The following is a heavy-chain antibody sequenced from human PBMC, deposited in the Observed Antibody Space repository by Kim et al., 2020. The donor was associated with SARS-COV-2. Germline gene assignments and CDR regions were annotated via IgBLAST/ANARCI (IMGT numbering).Heavy chain of an antibody. D-gene: IGHD6-13*01. V-gene: IGHV4-59*08. CDR3: ARRGSWYYYGMDV. Sequence: SETLSLTCTVSGGSISSYYWSWIRQPPGKGLEWIGYIYYSGSTNYNPSLKSRVTISVDTSKNQFSLKLSSVTAADTAVYYCARRGSWYYYGMDVWGQGTTVTVSS. CDR2: IYYSGST. CDR1: GGSISSYY. J-gene: IGHJ6*02.